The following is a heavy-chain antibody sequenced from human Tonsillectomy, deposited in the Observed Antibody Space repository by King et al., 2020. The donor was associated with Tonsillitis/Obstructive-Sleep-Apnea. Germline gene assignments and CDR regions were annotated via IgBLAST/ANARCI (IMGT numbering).Heavy chain of an antibody. Sequence: VQLVESGGGVVQPGRSVRLSCAASGFTFSTYGMHWVRQAPGKGLEWVAVTWYDGSNRHYADSVKGRFTISRDNSKNTLCLQMNNLRAEDTAVYYCARSSKLVRAEVATAIDYWGQGTLVTVAS. V-gene: IGHV3-33*01. CDR1: GFTFSTYG. CDR2: TWYDGSNR. J-gene: IGHJ4*02. CDR3: ARSSKLVRAEVATAIDY. D-gene: IGHD2-2*02.